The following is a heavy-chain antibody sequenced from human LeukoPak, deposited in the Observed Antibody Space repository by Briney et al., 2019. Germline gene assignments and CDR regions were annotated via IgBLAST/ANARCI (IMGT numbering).Heavy chain of an antibody. CDR2: ISYDGSNK. CDR1: GFTFSSYA. CDR3: ARDTYYYDSSGYPFDY. Sequence: GGSLRLSCAASGFTFSSYAMHWVRQAPGKGLEWVAVISYDGSNKYYADSVKGRFTTSRDNSKNTLYLQMNSLRAEDTAVYYCARDTYYYDSSGYPFDYWGQGTLVTVSS. D-gene: IGHD3-22*01. J-gene: IGHJ4*02. V-gene: IGHV3-30*04.